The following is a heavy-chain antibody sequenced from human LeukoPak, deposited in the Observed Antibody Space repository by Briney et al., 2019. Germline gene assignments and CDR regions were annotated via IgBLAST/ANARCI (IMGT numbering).Heavy chain of an antibody. Sequence: GGSLRLSCAVSGFTFGVSGMHWVRQAPGKGLEWVAFIWYDGSNKYYADSVKGRFTISRDNSKNTLCLQMNSLRAEDTAMYYCARGDDQRGMDVWGQGTTVTVSS. J-gene: IGHJ6*02. CDR1: GFTFGVSG. V-gene: IGHV3-33*01. CDR3: ARGDDQRGMDV. D-gene: IGHD5-24*01. CDR2: IWYDGSNK.